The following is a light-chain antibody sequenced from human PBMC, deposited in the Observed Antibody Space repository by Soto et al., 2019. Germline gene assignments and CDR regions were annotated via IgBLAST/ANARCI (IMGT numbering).Light chain of an antibody. V-gene: IGKV3-20*01. CDR2: VAF. J-gene: IGKJ4*01. CDR1: QSGRSSY. CDR3: QEYNRTPIT. Sequence: EIVLTQSPGTLSLSPGERATLSCRASQSGRSSYLAWYQHKPGQAPRLLSYVAFSRATGIPDRFSGSGYRTDFTLTISSLDPEEFEVYYCQEYNRTPITFDGGNKVEIK.